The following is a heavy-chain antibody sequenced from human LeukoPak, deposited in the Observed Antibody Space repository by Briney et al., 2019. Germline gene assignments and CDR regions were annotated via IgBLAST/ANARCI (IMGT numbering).Heavy chain of an antibody. J-gene: IGHJ6*02. CDR1: GNTFTGYY. CDR3: TRDHCTRTNCNEDYYYGMDV. V-gene: IGHV1-2*02. D-gene: IGHD2-2*01. Sequence: ASVKVSCRASGNTFTGYYMHWVRQPPGQGLEWMGWINPNSGRTDTAQKCQGRVTMTRDPSISTDYMELSRLRSDDKAVYYCTRDHCTRTNCNEDYYYGMDVWGQGTTVTVSS. CDR2: INPNSGRT.